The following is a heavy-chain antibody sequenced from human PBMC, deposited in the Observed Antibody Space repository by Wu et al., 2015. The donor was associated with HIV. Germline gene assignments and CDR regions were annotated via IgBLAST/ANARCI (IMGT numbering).Heavy chain of an antibody. CDR2: VSPYNGNT. D-gene: IGHD3/OR15-3a*01. CDR3: ARTRNYYFGMDV. J-gene: IGHJ6*02. V-gene: IGHV1-18*01. Sequence: QVQLMQSGGEVKRPGASVKVSCKASGYTFINYGIIWVRQVPGQGPEWMGWVSPYNGNTRYGQKFQGRVTMTTETSSTTAYMELGSLRPDDTAEYYCARTRNYYFGMDVWGQGTTVTVSS. CDR1: GYTFINYG.